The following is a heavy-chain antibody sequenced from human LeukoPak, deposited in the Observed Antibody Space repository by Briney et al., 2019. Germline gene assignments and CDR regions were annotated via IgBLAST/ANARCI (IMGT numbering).Heavy chain of an antibody. CDR2: IYYSGST. CDR1: GGSISGYH. V-gene: IGHV4-59*08. CDR3: ARLRCCGGSCYDDY. J-gene: IGHJ4*02. Sequence: PSETLSLTCTVSGGSISGYHWNWIRQPPGKGLEWIGDIYYSGSTNYNPSLKSRVTISLDTSKNQFSLNLNSVTAADTAVYYCARLRCCGGSCYDDYWGQGTLVTVSS. D-gene: IGHD2-15*01.